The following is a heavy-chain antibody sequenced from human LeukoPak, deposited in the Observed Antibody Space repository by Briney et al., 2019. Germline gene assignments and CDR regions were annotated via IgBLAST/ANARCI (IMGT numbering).Heavy chain of an antibody. Sequence: PSETLSLTCTVSGGSISSGNYYWNWIRQPPGKGLEWIGYIYYSGSTNYNPSLKSRVTISVDTSKNQFSLKLSSVTAADTAVYYCARAQGYSSGWPDYWGQGTLVTVSS. V-gene: IGHV4-61*01. CDR3: ARAQGYSSGWPDY. J-gene: IGHJ4*02. D-gene: IGHD6-19*01. CDR1: GGSISSGNYY. CDR2: IYYSGST.